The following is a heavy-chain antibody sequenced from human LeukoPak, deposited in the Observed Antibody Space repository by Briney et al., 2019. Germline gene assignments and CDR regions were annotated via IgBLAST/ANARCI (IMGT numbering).Heavy chain of an antibody. V-gene: IGHV3-21*01. J-gene: IGHJ5*02. CDR2: ISSSSSYI. CDR3: ASSRLPAAKNWFDP. D-gene: IGHD2-2*01. Sequence: GGSLRLSCAASGFTFSSYSMNWVRQAPGKGLEWVSSISSSSSYIYYADSVKGRFTISRDNAKLSLYLQMNSLRAEDTAVYYCASSRLPAAKNWFDPWGQGTLVTVSS. CDR1: GFTFSSYS.